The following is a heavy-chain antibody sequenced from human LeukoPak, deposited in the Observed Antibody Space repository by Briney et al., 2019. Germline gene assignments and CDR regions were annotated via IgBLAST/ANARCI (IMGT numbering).Heavy chain of an antibody. D-gene: IGHD6-6*01. V-gene: IGHV1-69*02. Sequence: ASVKVSCKASGGTFSSYTISWVRQAPGQGLEWMGRIITILGIANYAQKCQGRVTITADKSTSTAYMELSSLRSEDTAVYYCARAGGSSSSDYWGQGTLVTVSS. CDR1: GGTFSSYT. CDR2: IITILGIA. CDR3: ARAGGSSSSDY. J-gene: IGHJ4*02.